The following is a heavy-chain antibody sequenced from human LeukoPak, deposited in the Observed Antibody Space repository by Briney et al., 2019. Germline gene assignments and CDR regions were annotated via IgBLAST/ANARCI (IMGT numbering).Heavy chain of an antibody. J-gene: IGHJ5*02. CDR2: IIPIFGTA. V-gene: IGHV1-69*05. CDR1: GGTFSSYA. CDR3: ARGFIAAAGTWFDP. Sequence: SVKVSCKASGGTFSSYAISWVRQAPGQGLEWMGRIIPIFGTANYAQKFQGRVTITTDESTSTAYMELSSLRSEDTAVYYCARGFIAAAGTWFDPWGQGTLVTVSS. D-gene: IGHD6-13*01.